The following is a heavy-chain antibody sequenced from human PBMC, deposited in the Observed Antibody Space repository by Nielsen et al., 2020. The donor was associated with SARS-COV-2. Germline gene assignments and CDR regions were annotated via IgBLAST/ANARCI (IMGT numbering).Heavy chain of an antibody. V-gene: IGHV3-23*01. CDR1: GFTFSNYA. J-gene: IGHJ3*02. CDR3: AKLPAFKMGSSDGFDI. D-gene: IGHD5-24*01. CDR2: INGSGGAT. Sequence: GGSLRLSCAASGFTFSNYAMSWVRQAPGKGLEWVSGINGSGGATYYPDSVKGRFTISRDNAKNTLYLQMNSLRAEDTAVYYCAKLPAFKMGSSDGFDIWGQGTMVTVSS.